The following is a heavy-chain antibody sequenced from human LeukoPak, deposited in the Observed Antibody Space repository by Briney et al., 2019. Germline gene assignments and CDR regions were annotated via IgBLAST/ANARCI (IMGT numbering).Heavy chain of an antibody. D-gene: IGHD1-26*01. CDR1: GFTFSNAW. CDR3: TTDRDVWERHPAEYFQH. J-gene: IGHJ1*01. Sequence: GGSLRLSCAAAGFTFSNAWMSWVRQAPGKGLEWVGRIKSKTDGGTTDYAAPVKGRFTISRDDSKNTLYLQMNSLKTEDTAVYYCTTDRDVWERHPAEYFQHWGQGTLVTVSS. V-gene: IGHV3-15*01. CDR2: IKSKTDGGTT.